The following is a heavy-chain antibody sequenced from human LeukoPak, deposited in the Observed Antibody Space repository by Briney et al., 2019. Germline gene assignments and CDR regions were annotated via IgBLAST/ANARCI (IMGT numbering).Heavy chain of an antibody. D-gene: IGHD3-9*01. J-gene: IGHJ5*02. CDR2: MNPNIGNT. CDR3: ARAAEPNDILTGHHP. Sequence: GASVKVSCKASGYTFTSYDINWVRQATGQGLEWMGWMNPNIGNTGYAQKFRGRVTMTRNTSISTAYMELSSLRSEDTAVYYCARAAEPNDILTGHHPWGQGTLVTVSS. CDR1: GYTFTSYD. V-gene: IGHV1-8*01.